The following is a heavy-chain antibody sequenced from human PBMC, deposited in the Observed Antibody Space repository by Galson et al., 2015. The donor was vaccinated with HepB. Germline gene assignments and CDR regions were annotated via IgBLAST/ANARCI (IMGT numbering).Heavy chain of an antibody. CDR1: GYSFTSYW. Sequence: QSGAEVKKPGESLKISCNGSGYSFTSYWIGWVRQMLGKGLEWMGIIYPGDSDTRYSPSFQGQVTISADKSISTAYLQWSSLKASDTAMYYCARPEYYYDSSGTPGAFDIWGQGTMVTVSS. V-gene: IGHV5-51*03. CDR2: IYPGDSDT. J-gene: IGHJ3*02. CDR3: ARPEYYYDSSGTPGAFDI. D-gene: IGHD3-22*01.